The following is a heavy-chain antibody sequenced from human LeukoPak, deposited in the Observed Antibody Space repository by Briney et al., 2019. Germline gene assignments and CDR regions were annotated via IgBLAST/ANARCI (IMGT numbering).Heavy chain of an antibody. D-gene: IGHD3-16*01. CDR1: GFTFSSYW. J-gene: IGHJ4*02. CDR3: ARDWGVPYYFDY. CDR2: INTDGSST. V-gene: IGHV3-74*01. Sequence: PGGSLRLSCAASGFTFSSYWMHWVRQAPGKGLVWVSLINTDGSSTNYADSVKGRFTISRDNAKNTLYLQMNSLRAEDTAVYYCARDWGVPYYFDYWGQGTLVTVSS.